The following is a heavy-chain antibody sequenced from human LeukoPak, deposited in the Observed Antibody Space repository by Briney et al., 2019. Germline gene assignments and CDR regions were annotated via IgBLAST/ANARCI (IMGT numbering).Heavy chain of an antibody. V-gene: IGHV3-48*04. CDR1: GFTFSSYS. CDR2: ISSSGSTV. CDR3: ARHSERTYYYDSSASMDV. J-gene: IGHJ6*02. Sequence: PGGSLRLSCAASGFTFSSYSMNWVRQAPGKGLEWVSYISSSGSTVYYADSVKGRFTISRDNAKNSLYLQMNSLRVEDTAVYYCARHSERTYYYDSSASMDVWGQGTTVTVSS. D-gene: IGHD3-22*01.